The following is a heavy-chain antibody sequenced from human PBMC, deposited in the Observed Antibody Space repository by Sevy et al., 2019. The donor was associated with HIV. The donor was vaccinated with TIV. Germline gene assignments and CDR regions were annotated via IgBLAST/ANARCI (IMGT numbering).Heavy chain of an antibody. Sequence: SETLSLTCVVSGYSISSGYWWDWFRRPPGKGLEWIGAIHYTGTTQYTPSINRRATVSSDTSKNQFSLRLSSMTAADTAVYYCASHDWGREDYWGQGTLVTVSS. CDR1: GYSISSGYW. CDR3: ASHDWGREDY. D-gene: IGHD7-27*01. CDR2: IHYTGTT. J-gene: IGHJ4*02. V-gene: IGHV4-38-2*01.